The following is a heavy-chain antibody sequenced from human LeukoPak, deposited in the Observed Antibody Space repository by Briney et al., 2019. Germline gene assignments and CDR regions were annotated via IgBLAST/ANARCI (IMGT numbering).Heavy chain of an antibody. Sequence: GGSLRLSCAASGFTFSSYAMSWVRQAPGKGLEWVSAISGSGGSTYYADSVKGRFTISRDNSKNTLYLQMNSLRAEDTAVYYFAKAADYSNYYYYYYMDVWGKGTTVTVSS. CDR1: GFTFSSYA. J-gene: IGHJ6*03. CDR3: AKAADYSNYYYYYYMDV. V-gene: IGHV3-23*01. D-gene: IGHD4-11*01. CDR2: ISGSGGST.